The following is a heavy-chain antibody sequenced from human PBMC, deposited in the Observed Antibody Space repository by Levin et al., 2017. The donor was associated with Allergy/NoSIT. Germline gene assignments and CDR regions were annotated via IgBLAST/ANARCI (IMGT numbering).Heavy chain of an antibody. CDR2: ITGSGGST. CDR3: AKGTSNSWLPEY. J-gene: IGHJ4*02. D-gene: IGHD6-13*01. V-gene: IGHV3-23*01. Sequence: QPGGSLRLSCTASGFSFSSYAMNWVRQAPGKGLEWVSAITGSGGSTKYADSVKGRFTISRDHSKIILYLQMNSLRGEDTAVYFCAKGTSNSWLPEYWGQGTLVTVSS. CDR1: GFSFSSYA.